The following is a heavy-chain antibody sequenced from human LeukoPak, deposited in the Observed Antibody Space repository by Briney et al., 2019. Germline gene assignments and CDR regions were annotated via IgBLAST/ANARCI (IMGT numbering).Heavy chain of an antibody. D-gene: IGHD3-22*01. CDR2: ITSSSSYI. CDR3: ANSPYYYDSSGYYFRGTAFDY. J-gene: IGHJ4*02. V-gene: IGHV3-21*01. CDR1: GFTFSSYS. Sequence: GGSLRLSCAASGFTFSSYSMNWVRQAPGKGLEWVSSITSSSSYIYYADSVKGRFTISRHNAKNSLYLQLNSLRAEDTAVYYCANSPYYYDSSGYYFRGTAFDYWGQGTLVTVSS.